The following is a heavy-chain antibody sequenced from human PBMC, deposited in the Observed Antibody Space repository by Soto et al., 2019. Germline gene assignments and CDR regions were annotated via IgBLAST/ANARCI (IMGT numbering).Heavy chain of an antibody. CDR1: GFTFSSYG. CDR3: ARVGRVATIWDYFDY. V-gene: IGHV3-33*01. D-gene: IGHD5-12*01. Sequence: HVQLVESGGGVVQPGRSLRLSCAASGFTFSSYGMHWVRQDPGKGLEWVAVIWYDGSNKYYADSVKGRFTISRDNSKNTLYLQMNSLRAEDTAVYYCARVGRVATIWDYFDYWGQGTLVTVSS. CDR2: IWYDGSNK. J-gene: IGHJ4*02.